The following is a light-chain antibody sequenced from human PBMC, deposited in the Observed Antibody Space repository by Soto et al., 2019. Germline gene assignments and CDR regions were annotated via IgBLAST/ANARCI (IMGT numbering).Light chain of an antibody. CDR1: QSVRSY. CDR2: GAS. Sequence: EIVMRQSPATLSVSPGERATLSCRDSQSVRSYLAWYQQKPGQAPRLXIYGASTRETGIPARFSGSGSGTDFTLTISSLQSEDFGVYYCQQYDNWTRTFGQGTKVDI. V-gene: IGKV3-15*01. J-gene: IGKJ1*01. CDR3: QQYDNWTRT.